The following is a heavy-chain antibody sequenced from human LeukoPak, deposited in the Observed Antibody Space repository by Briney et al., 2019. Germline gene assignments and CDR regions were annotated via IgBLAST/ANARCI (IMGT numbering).Heavy chain of an antibody. Sequence: SETLSLTCAVYGGSFSGYYWSWIRQPPGKGLEWIGEINHSGSTNYNPSLKSRVTISVDTSKNQFSLKLSFVTAADTAVYYCAREGDYGLGYWGQGTLVTVSS. J-gene: IGHJ4*02. CDR3: AREGDYGLGY. D-gene: IGHD4-17*01. CDR1: GGSFSGYY. CDR2: INHSGST. V-gene: IGHV4-34*01.